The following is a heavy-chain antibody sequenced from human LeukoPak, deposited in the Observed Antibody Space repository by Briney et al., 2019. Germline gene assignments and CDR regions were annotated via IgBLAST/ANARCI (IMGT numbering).Heavy chain of an antibody. CDR1: GYTFTGYY. Sequence: ASVKVSCKASGYTFTGYYMHWVRQAPGQGLEWIGRINPNSGGTNYAQKFQGRVTMTRDTSISTAYMELSRLRSDDTAVYYCARGPPSSPYYYDSSGYYPFDYWGQGTLVTVSS. V-gene: IGHV1-2*06. CDR2: INPNSGGT. D-gene: IGHD3-22*01. CDR3: ARGPPSSPYYYDSSGYYPFDY. J-gene: IGHJ4*02.